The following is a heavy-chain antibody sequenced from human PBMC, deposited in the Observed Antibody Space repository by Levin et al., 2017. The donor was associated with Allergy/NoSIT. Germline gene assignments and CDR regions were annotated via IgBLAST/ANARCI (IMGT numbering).Heavy chain of an antibody. CDR3: ARGGVWFGEQPFDY. CDR2: IYYSGST. D-gene: IGHD3-10*01. J-gene: IGHJ4*02. Sequence: SETLSLTCTVSGGSISSYYWSWIRQPPGKGLEWIGYIYYSGSTNYNPSLKSRVTISVDTSKNQFSLKLSSVTAADTAVYYCARGGVWFGEQPFDYWGQGTLVTVSS. V-gene: IGHV4-59*01. CDR1: GGSISSYY.